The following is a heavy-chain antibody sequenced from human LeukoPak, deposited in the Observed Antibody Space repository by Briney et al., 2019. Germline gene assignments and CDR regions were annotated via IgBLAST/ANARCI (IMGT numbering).Heavy chain of an antibody. CDR1: GGSISSSSYY. CDR2: IYYSGST. V-gene: IGHV4-39*01. Sequence: SDTLSLTCTVSGGSISSSSYYWGWIRQPPGKGLEWIGSIYYSGSTYYNPSLKSRVTISVDTSKNQFSLKLSSVTAADTAVYYCARGSVITDDAFDIWGQGTMVTVSS. CDR3: ARGSVITDDAFDI. J-gene: IGHJ3*02. D-gene: IGHD3-10*01.